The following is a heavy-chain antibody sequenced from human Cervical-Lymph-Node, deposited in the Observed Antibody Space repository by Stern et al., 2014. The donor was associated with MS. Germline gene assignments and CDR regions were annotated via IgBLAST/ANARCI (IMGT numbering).Heavy chain of an antibody. D-gene: IGHD3-10*01. CDR1: GGSISTSHW. J-gene: IGHJ5*02. CDR3: ARALYYYGSGSYARNWFDP. CDR2: IYDSGST. V-gene: IGHV4-4*02. Sequence: QVQLQESGPGLVKPSGTLSLTCAVSGGSISTSHWWSWVRQPPGKGLEWIGEIYDSGSTNDNPSLKSRVTISVDESKKQFSLKLSSVTAADTAVYYCARALYYYGSGSYARNWFDPWGQGTLVTVSS.